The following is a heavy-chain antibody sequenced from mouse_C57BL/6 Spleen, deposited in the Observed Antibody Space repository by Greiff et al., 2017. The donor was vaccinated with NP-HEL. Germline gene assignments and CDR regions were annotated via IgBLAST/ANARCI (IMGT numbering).Heavy chain of an antibody. J-gene: IGHJ4*01. CDR2: INPGGGGT. CDR1: GYAFTNYL. Sequence: QVQLQQSGAELVRPGTSVKVSCKASGYAFTNYLIEWVKQRPGQGLEWIGVINPGGGGTNYNEKFKGKATLTADKSSSTAYMQLSSLTSEDSAVYFCARSSSLAMDYWGQGTSVTVSS. D-gene: IGHD1-1*01. V-gene: IGHV1-54*01. CDR3: ARSSSLAMDY.